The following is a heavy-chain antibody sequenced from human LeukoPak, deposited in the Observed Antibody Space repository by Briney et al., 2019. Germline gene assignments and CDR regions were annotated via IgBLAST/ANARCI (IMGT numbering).Heavy chain of an antibody. CDR2: IYTSGST. D-gene: IGHD3-22*01. CDR1: GGSISSGRYY. V-gene: IGHV4-61*02. CDR3: ARAWGYSPDY. J-gene: IGHJ4*02. Sequence: SETLSLTCNASGGSISSGRYYWSWIRQPAGKGLEWIGRIYTSGSTNYNPSLKSRVSISADTSKNQYSLKLSSVTAADTAVYKCARAWGYSPDYWGQGTLVTVSS.